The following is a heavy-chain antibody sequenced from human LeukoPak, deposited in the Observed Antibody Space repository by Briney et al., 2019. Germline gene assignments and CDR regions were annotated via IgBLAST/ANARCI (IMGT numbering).Heavy chain of an antibody. Sequence: PSETLSLTCAVSGYSISSGYYWGWIRQPPGKGLGWIGRIYHSGSTYYNPSLKSRVTISVDTSKNQFSLKLSSVTAADTAVYYCARHRVRNTGYYDFWSGLSQGYDYWGQGTLVTVSS. CDR1: GYSISSGYY. V-gene: IGHV4-38-2*01. CDR2: IYHSGST. D-gene: IGHD3-3*01. J-gene: IGHJ4*02. CDR3: ARHRVRNTGYYDFWSGLSQGYDY.